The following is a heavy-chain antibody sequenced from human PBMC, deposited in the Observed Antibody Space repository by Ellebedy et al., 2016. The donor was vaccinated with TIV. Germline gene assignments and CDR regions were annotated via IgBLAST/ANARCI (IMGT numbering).Heavy chain of an antibody. V-gene: IGHV3-23*01. D-gene: IGHD3-22*01. CDR2: ISASGEST. CDR1: GFTFSIFA. CDR3: AKRDSSGYYYARLFDY. J-gene: IGHJ4*02. Sequence: GGSLRLSCAASGFTFSIFAMSWVRQAPGKGLEWVSTISASGESTYYAGSVTGRFTISRDNAKNTLYLQMNSLSAEDTAVYYCAKRDSSGYYYARLFDYWGQGTLVTVSS.